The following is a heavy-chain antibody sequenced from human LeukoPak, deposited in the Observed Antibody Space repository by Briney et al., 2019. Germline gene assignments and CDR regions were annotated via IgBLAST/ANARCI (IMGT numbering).Heavy chain of an antibody. D-gene: IGHD5-18*01. J-gene: IGHJ4*02. CDR2: LNHSGST. CDR1: GGSFSGYY. V-gene: IGHV4-34*01. CDR3: ARATGYSYGFRTIDFDY. Sequence: PSETLSLTCAVYGGSFSGYYWSWIRQPPGKGLEWIGELNHSGSTNYNPSLKSRVTISVDTSKNQFSLKLSSVTAADTAVYYCARATGYSYGFRTIDFDYWGQGTLVTASS.